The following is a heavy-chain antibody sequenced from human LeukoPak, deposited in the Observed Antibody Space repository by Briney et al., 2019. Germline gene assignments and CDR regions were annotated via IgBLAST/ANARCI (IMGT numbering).Heavy chain of an antibody. CDR1: GYTFTGYY. CDR3: ARGWEVVPAAIGWGNWFDP. J-gene: IGHJ5*02. V-gene: IGHV1-2*02. Sequence: ASVKVSCKASGYTFTGYYMHWVRPAPGQGLEWMGWINPNSGGTNYAQKFQGRVTMTRDTSISTAYMELSRLRSDDTAVYYCARGWEVVPAAIGWGNWFDPWGQGTLVTVSS. CDR2: INPNSGGT. D-gene: IGHD2-2*02.